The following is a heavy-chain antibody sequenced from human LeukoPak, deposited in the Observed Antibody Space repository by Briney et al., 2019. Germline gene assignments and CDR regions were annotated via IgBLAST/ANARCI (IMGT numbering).Heavy chain of an antibody. CDR3: ARGPHYDFWSGYPYSFDY. V-gene: IGHV3-30-3*01. Sequence: GGSLRLSCAASGFTFSSYAMHWVHQAPGKGLEWVAVISYDGSNKYYADSVKGRFTISRDNSKNTLYLQMNSLRAEDTAIYYCARGPHYDFWSGYPYSFDYWGQGTLVTVSS. D-gene: IGHD3-3*01. CDR2: ISYDGSNK. CDR1: GFTFSSYA. J-gene: IGHJ4*02.